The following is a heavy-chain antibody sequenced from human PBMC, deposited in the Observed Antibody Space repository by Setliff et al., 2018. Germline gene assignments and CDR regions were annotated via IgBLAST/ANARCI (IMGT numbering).Heavy chain of an antibody. Sequence: HPGGSLRLSCAASGFAFSTYAMHWVRQAPGKGLEWVAIIWYDGTNKYYADSVKGRFTISRDNSKNTLYLQMNSLRPEDTAVYYCATWDGKYSRYWGQGTLVTVSS. CDR2: IWYDGTNK. CDR3: ATWDGKYSRY. D-gene: IGHD3-9*01. V-gene: IGHV3-30*02. CDR1: GFAFSTYA. J-gene: IGHJ4*02.